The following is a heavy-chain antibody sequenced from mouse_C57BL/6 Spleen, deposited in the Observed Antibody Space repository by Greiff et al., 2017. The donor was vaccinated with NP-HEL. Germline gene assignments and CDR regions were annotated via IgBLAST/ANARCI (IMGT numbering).Heavy chain of an antibody. CDR1: GYSFTGYY. CDR2: INPSTGAT. D-gene: IGHD2-4*01. V-gene: IGHV1-42*01. Sequence: EVQVVESGPELVKPGASVKISCKASGYSFTGYYMNWVKQSPEKSLEWIGEINPSTGATTYNKKFKAKATLAVDKSSSTAYMQLKRLTSEDSAVYYCARNYYEDAMDYWGQGTSVTVSS. J-gene: IGHJ4*01. CDR3: ARNYYEDAMDY.